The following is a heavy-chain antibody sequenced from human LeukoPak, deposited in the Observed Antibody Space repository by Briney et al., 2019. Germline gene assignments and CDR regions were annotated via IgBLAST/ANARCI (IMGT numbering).Heavy chain of an antibody. CDR2: IKQDGSEK. V-gene: IGHV3-7*01. D-gene: IGHD5-18*01. Sequence: GGSLRLSCAASGFTFSSYWMSWVRQAPGKGLEWVANIKQDGSEKYYVDSVKGRFTISRDNAKNSLYLQMNSLRAEDTAVYYCARESFADTAITFSDYYYYGMDVWGQGTTVTVSS. CDR3: ARESFADTAITFSDYYYYGMDV. J-gene: IGHJ6*02. CDR1: GFTFSSYW.